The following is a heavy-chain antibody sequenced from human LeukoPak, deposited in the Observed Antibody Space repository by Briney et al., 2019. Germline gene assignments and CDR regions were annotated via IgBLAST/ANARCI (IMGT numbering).Heavy chain of an antibody. Sequence: PSETLSLTCTVSGASISSYYWSWIRQPPGKGLEWIGYIYHSGSTNYNPSLKSRVTISIDTSKNQFSLKLSSMTAADTAVYYCARDRRGSYWGQGTLVTVSS. CDR1: GASISSYY. V-gene: IGHV4-59*01. CDR3: ARDRRGSY. CDR2: IYHSGST. J-gene: IGHJ4*02.